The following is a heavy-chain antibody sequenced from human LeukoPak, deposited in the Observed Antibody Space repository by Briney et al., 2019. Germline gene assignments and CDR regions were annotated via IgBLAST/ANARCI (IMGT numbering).Heavy chain of an antibody. CDR1: GYTFTVYY. J-gene: IGHJ3*02. CDR2: INPNSGGT. Sequence: ASVNVSFKSSGYTFTVYYMHWVRQAPGQGLEWMGWINPNSGGTNYTQKFQGRVTMTRDTSISTAYMELSRLRSDDTAVYYCARPYAAAPLDAFDIWGQGTMVTVSS. CDR3: ARPYAAAPLDAFDI. D-gene: IGHD6-25*01. V-gene: IGHV1-2*02.